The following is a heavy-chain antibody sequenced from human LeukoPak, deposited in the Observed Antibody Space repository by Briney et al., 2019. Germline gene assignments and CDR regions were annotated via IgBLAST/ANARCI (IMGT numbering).Heavy chain of an antibody. Sequence: PGGSLRLYCAASGFTFSSYGMHWVRQAPGKGLEWVAVIWYDGSNKYYADSVKGRFTISRDNSKNTLYLQMNSLRAEDTAVYYCAKGRTYHNVYYFDYWGQGTLVTVSS. CDR1: GFTFSSYG. D-gene: IGHD2-2*01. J-gene: IGHJ4*02. CDR3: AKGRTYHNVYYFDY. CDR2: IWYDGSNK. V-gene: IGHV3-33*06.